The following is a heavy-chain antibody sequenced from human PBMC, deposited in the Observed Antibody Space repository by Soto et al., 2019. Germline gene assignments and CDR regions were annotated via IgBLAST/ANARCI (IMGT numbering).Heavy chain of an antibody. Sequence: GASVKVSCKASGGTFSIYTISWVRQAPGQGLEWMGRIIPILGIANYAQKFQGRVTISADKSTSTAYMELSSLRAEDTAVYYCARDQLYYNDISGRPLNAFDVWGQGTMVTVSS. CDR3: ARDQLYYNDISGRPLNAFDV. J-gene: IGHJ3*01. D-gene: IGHD3-22*01. V-gene: IGHV1-69*04. CDR2: IIPILGIA. CDR1: GGTFSIYT.